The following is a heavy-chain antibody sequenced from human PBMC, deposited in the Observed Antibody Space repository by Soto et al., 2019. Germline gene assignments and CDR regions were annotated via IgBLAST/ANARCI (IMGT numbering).Heavy chain of an antibody. D-gene: IGHD1-26*01. CDR3: ARVWEAARDDAFDL. Sequence: QVQLQESGPGLVKPSETLSLTCTVSGGSISSYYWSWIRQPPGKGLEWIGYIYYSGSTNYNPSLKSRAPIPVDTSKNQFSLKLSSVTAADTAVYYGARVWEAARDDAFDLWGQGTMVTVSS. J-gene: IGHJ3*01. V-gene: IGHV4-59*01. CDR1: GGSISSYY. CDR2: IYYSGST.